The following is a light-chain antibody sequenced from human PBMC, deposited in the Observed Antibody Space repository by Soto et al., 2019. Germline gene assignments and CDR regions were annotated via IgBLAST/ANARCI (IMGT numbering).Light chain of an antibody. CDR1: QSCRNW. J-gene: IGKJ1*01. Sequence: DLQVTQAASTLSASVWDRVTITCRASQSCRNWLAWYQQKAGKAPSLLIYDASTLQSGVPSRFSGSGSGTEFSLTISILQTDDFSTYYCQQYQSYWTFGQGTKVDIK. CDR2: DAS. V-gene: IGKV1-5*01. CDR3: QQYQSYWT.